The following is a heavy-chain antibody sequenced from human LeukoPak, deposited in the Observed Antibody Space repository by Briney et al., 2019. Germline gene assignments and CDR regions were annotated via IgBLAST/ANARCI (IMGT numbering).Heavy chain of an antibody. Sequence: GESLRISCKGSGYSFTSYWISWVRQMPGKGLEWMGRIDPSDSYTNYSPSFQGHVTIPADKSIRTAYLEWSSLKASDTAMYYCARLTMVRGVIIMAIDYWGQGTLVTVSS. CDR2: IDPSDSYT. CDR1: GYSFTSYW. J-gene: IGHJ4*02. CDR3: ARLTMVRGVIIMAIDY. V-gene: IGHV5-10-1*01. D-gene: IGHD3-10*01.